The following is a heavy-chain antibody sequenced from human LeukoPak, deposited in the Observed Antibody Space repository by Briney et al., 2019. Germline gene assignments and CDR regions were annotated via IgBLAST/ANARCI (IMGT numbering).Heavy chain of an antibody. V-gene: IGHV4-59*01. J-gene: IGHJ3*02. Sequence: SETLSLTCTVSGGSISSYYWSWIRQPPGKGLEWIGYIYYSGSTNYNPSLKSRVTISVDTSKNRFSLKLSSVTAADTAAYYCARGRQLVLGLDAFDIWGQGTMVTVSS. CDR2: IYYSGST. CDR1: GGSISSYY. D-gene: IGHD6-6*01. CDR3: ARGRQLVLGLDAFDI.